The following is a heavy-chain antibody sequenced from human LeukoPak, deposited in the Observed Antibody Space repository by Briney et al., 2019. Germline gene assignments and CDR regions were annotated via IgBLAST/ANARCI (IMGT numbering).Heavy chain of an antibody. V-gene: IGHV3-23*01. Sequence: GGSLRLSCAASGFTFSSYAMSWVRQAPGKGLEWVSAISGSGGSTYYADSVKGRFTISRDNSKNTLYLQMNSLRAEDTAVYYCAKESERGWSILRGDYFDYWGQGTLVTVSS. J-gene: IGHJ4*02. CDR1: GFTFSSYA. CDR2: ISGSGGST. D-gene: IGHD6-19*01. CDR3: AKESERGWSILRGDYFDY.